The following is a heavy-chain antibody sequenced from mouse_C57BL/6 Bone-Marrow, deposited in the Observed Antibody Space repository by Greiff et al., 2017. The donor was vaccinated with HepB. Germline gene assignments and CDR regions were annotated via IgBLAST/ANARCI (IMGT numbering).Heavy chain of an antibody. CDR2: INPYNGGT. V-gene: IGHV1-19*01. CDR1: GYTFTDYY. D-gene: IGHD1-1*01. Sequence: EVQLQQSGPVLVKPGASVKMSCKASGYTFTDYYMNWVKQSHGKSLEWIGVINPYNGGTSYNQKFKGKATLTVDKSSSTAYMELNSLTSEDSAVYYCARGYYYGPRDYFDYWGQGTTLTVSS. J-gene: IGHJ2*01. CDR3: ARGYYYGPRDYFDY.